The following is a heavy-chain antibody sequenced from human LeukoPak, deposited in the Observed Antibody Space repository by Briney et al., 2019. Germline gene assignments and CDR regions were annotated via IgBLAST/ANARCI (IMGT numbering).Heavy chain of an antibody. D-gene: IGHD6-13*01. Sequence: SGGSLRLSCAASGFTFSSYSMNWVRQAPGKGLEWVSYISSSSSTIYYADSVKGRFTISRDNAKNSLYLQMNSLRAEDTAVYYCARGIAAAGTLYFQHWGQGTLVTVSS. CDR1: GFTFSSYS. CDR3: ARGIAAAGTLYFQH. CDR2: ISSSSSTI. V-gene: IGHV3-48*04. J-gene: IGHJ1*01.